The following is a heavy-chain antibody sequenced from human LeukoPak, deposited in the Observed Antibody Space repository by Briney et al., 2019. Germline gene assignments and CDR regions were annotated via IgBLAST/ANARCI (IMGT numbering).Heavy chain of an antibody. Sequence: GGSLRLSCEVSGFTFSSYEMNWVRQAPGKGLEWVSYISSSGSTIYYADSVKGRFTISRDNAKNSLYLQMNSLEDDDMAGYYCAGSFDWSHFDFWGQGTLVSVFS. CDR1: GFTFSSYE. CDR2: ISSSGSTI. CDR3: AGSFDWSHFDF. D-gene: IGHD3-9*01. J-gene: IGHJ4*02. V-gene: IGHV3-48*03.